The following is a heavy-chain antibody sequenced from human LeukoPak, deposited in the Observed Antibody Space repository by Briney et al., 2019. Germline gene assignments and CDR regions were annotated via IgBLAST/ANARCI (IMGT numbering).Heavy chain of an antibody. J-gene: IGHJ4*02. Sequence: ASETLSLTCTVSGGSISSYYWSWIRQPPGKGLEWIGYIYYSGSTNYNPSLKSRVTISVDTSKNQFSLKLSSVTAADTAVYYCARGDYYDSSGYYEGYWGQGTLVTVSS. CDR3: ARGDYYDSSGYYEGY. D-gene: IGHD3-22*01. V-gene: IGHV4-59*01. CDR2: IYYSGST. CDR1: GGSISSYY.